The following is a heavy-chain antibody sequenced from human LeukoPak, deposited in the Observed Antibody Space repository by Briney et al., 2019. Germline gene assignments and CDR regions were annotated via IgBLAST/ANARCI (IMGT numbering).Heavy chain of an antibody. Sequence: GGSLRLSCAASGFTFSGYSLNWVRQAPGKGLEWVSSISSGSGYIYHADSVKGRFTISRDNAKTSLYLQMNSLRAEDTAVYYCARDGEGTSLSFFDYWGLGTLVTVSA. CDR3: ARDGEGTSLSFFDY. J-gene: IGHJ4*02. CDR2: ISSGSGYI. CDR1: GFTFSGYS. V-gene: IGHV3-21*01. D-gene: IGHD3-10*01.